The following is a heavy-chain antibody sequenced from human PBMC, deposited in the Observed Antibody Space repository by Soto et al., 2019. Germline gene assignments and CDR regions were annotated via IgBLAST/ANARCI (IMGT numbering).Heavy chain of an antibody. Sequence: VQLVESGGGVVQPGRSLRLSCAASGFTFSSYAMHWVRQAPGKGLEWVAVISYDGSNKYYADSVKGRFTISRDNSKNTLYLQMNSLRAEDTAVYYCARDVESAPERMYSSGDTPFTLWGQGTLVTVSS. J-gene: IGHJ4*02. CDR3: ARDVESAPERMYSSGDTPFTL. CDR2: ISYDGSNK. D-gene: IGHD6-19*01. CDR1: GFTFSSYA. V-gene: IGHV3-30-3*01.